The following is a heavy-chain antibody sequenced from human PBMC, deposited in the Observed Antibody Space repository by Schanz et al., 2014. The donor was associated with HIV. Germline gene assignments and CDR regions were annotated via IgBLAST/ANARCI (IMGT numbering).Heavy chain of an antibody. V-gene: IGHV3-33*05. D-gene: IGHD2-15*01. J-gene: IGHJ4*02. CDR1: GFTFSSYG. CDR2: ISYDGRNK. CDR3: ARDCLGGCPADY. Sequence: VQLLDSGGGVVQPGRSLRLSCTASGFTFSSYGMHWVRQAPGKGLECLALISYDGRNKYYADSVKGRFTISRDNAKNSLYLQMKGLTDEDTAVYYCARDCLGGCPADYWGQGTLVTVSS.